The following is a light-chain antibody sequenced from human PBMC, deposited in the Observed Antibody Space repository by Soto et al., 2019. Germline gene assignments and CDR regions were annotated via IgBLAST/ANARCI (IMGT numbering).Light chain of an antibody. V-gene: IGKV3-11*01. Sequence: ENVLTQSPGTLSLSPGERSTLSCRASQSVGTYLAWYQHKPGPAPRLLIFDAFKRATGIPARFSGSGSGTEFTLTISSLEPEDFAVYYCQHRSNWPSWTFGEGTKVEIK. CDR2: DAF. CDR3: QHRSNWPSWT. J-gene: IGKJ1*01. CDR1: QSVGTY.